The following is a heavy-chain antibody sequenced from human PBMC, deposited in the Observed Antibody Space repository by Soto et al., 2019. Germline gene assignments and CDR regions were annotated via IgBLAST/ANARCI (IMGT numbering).Heavy chain of an antibody. D-gene: IGHD3-16*01. V-gene: IGHV1-18*01. J-gene: IGHJ4*02. Sequence: ASVKASCKVSCYKFNKFGIKSVRQAPGPGLEWMGWISVYTGNSDSEQRLQDRLTLTTDTSTSTVYMELSRLRSEHTAVYYCARSLSAYLRLRDLLVIDCWGQGPLVTLSS. CDR1: CYKFNKFG. CDR2: ISVYTGNS. CDR3: ARSLSAYLRLRDLLVIDC.